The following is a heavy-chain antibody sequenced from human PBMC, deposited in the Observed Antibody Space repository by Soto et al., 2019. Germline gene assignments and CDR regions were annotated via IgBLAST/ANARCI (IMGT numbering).Heavy chain of an antibody. V-gene: IGHV3-30*18. CDR2: ISYDGSNK. J-gene: IGHJ4*02. D-gene: IGHD6-19*01. Sequence: QVQLVESGGGVVQPGRSLRLSCAASGFTFSSYGMHWVRQAPGKGLEWVAVISYDGSNKYYADSVKGRFTISRDNSKNSLYLQMNSLRAEDTAVYYCAKDPGIGIAVAGFFYYWGQGTLVTVSA. CDR3: AKDPGIGIAVAGFFYY. CDR1: GFTFSSYG.